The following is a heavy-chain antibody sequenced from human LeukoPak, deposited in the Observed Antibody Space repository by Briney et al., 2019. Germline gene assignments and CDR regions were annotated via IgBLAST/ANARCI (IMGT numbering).Heavy chain of an antibody. J-gene: IGHJ4*02. D-gene: IGHD4-17*01. CDR2: IIPIFGTA. CDR1: GGTFSSYA. CDR3: AREGLRTTVTTTPRGSFDY. Sequence: GSSVKVSCKASGGTFSSYAISWVRQAPGQGLEWMGGIIPIFGTANYAQKFQGRVTITADESTSTAYMELSSLRAEDTAVYYCAREGLRTTVTTTPRGSFDYWGQGTLVTVSS. V-gene: IGHV1-69*01.